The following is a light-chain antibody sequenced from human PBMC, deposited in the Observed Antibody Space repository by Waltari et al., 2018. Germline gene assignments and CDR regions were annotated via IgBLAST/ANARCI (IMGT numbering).Light chain of an antibody. V-gene: IGLV3-19*01. CDR2: GQD. J-gene: IGLJ2*01. Sequence: SSELTQDPAVPVALGQTVTITCQGDSLRRFSASWYQQRPGQAPILIFYGQDNRPSGIPDRFSGSTSGDTASLTITGAQAEDEADYYCHSRDTFSTRVFGGGTRLTV. CDR3: HSRDTFSTRV. CDR1: SLRRFS.